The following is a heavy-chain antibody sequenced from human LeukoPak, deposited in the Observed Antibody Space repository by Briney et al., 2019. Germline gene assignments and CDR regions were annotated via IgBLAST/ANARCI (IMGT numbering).Heavy chain of an antibody. J-gene: IGHJ3*01. Sequence: PSQTLSLTCTVSSGSISSGDYYWSWIRQPPGKGLEWIGYIYYSGSTYYNPSLKSRLTISVDTSKNQFSLKLSSVTAADTAVYYCANADRYCSDGNCHVPDAFDFWGQGTMVTVSS. V-gene: IGHV4-30-4*08. D-gene: IGHD2-15*01. CDR3: ANADRYCSDGNCHVPDAFDF. CDR2: IYYSGST. CDR1: SGSISSGDYY.